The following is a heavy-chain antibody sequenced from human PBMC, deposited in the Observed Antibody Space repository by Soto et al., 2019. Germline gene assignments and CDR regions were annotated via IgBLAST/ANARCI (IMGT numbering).Heavy chain of an antibody. D-gene: IGHD2-15*01. CDR1: SGSMRNVF. CDR2: IFHSGNA. V-gene: IGHV4-59*01. J-gene: IGHJ4*01. Sequence: SETLSHTCTVSSGSMRNVFWSWIRQPPGKRLEWIGFIFHSGNAKYNPSLKSRVTISIDTSKSQFSLSLHSVTAADTAVYFCARAHAPTLPFDSWGLGTLVTVS. CDR3: ARAHAPTLPFDS.